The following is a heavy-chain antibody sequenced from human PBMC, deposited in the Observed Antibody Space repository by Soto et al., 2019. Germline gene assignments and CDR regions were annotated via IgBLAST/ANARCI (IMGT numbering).Heavy chain of an antibody. CDR1: GGSISSYY. D-gene: IGHD6-19*01. V-gene: IGHV4-59*01. CDR2: VYYSGST. Sequence: PSETLSLTCTVSGGSISSYYWSWIRQPPGKGLEWIASVYYSGSTNYNPSLKSRVTISMGTSKNQFSLKMSSVTAADTAVYYCASSSGWYYFDYWGQGTLVTVS. J-gene: IGHJ4*02. CDR3: ASSSGWYYFDY.